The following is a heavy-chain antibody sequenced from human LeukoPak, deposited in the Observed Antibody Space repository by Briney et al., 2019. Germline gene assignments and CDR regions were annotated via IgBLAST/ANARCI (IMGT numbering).Heavy chain of an antibody. Sequence: ASVKVSCKASGYTFTSYDINWVRQATGQGLEWMGWMNPNSGNTGYAQKFQGRVTMTRDTSISTAYMELSRLRSDDTAVYYCARSMSSGYDWGEFDYWGQGTLVTVSS. J-gene: IGHJ4*02. CDR2: MNPNSGNT. CDR1: GYTFTSYD. D-gene: IGHD5-12*01. CDR3: ARSMSSGYDWGEFDY. V-gene: IGHV1-8*01.